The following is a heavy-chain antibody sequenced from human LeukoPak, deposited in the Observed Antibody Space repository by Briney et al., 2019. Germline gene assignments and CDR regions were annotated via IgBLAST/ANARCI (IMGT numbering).Heavy chain of an antibody. CDR2: IRQDGSEK. J-gene: IGHJ4*02. CDR1: GFTFSNYW. D-gene: IGHD1-1*01. Sequence: GGSLRLSCAASGFTFSNYWMSWVRQAPGNGLEWVANIRQDGSEKYYVDSMRGRFTISGDNAKNSLYLQMSSLRAEDTAVYYCARSTAGLDYWGQGTLVTVSS. V-gene: IGHV3-7*01. CDR3: ARSTAGLDY.